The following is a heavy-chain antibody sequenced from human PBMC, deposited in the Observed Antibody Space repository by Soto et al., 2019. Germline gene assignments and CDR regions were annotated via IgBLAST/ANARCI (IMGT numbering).Heavy chain of an antibody. J-gene: IGHJ6*02. V-gene: IGHV1-8*01. Sequence: QVQLVQSGAEVKKPGASVKVSCKASGYTFTSYDINWVRQATGQGLEWMGWMNPNSGNTGYAQKFQGRVTMTRNTSISTAYMELSSLRSEDTAVYYCARGDEVATTSSRGMDVWGQGPTVTVSS. CDR2: MNPNSGNT. CDR1: GYTFTSYD. D-gene: IGHD5-12*01. CDR3: ARGDEVATTSSRGMDV.